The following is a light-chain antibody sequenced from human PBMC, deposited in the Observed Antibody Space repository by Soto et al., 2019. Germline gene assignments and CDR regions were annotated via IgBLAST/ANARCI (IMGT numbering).Light chain of an antibody. Sequence: QSALTQPASVSGSPGQSITISCTGTSTDVGSYNYVSWYQQHPGKAPKLIIYEVNNRPSGISNRFSGSKSGNTASLTISGLQAEDEADYFCTSYTSSITLVLFGGGTKLTVL. CDR1: STDVGSYNY. CDR2: EVN. V-gene: IGLV2-14*01. CDR3: TSYTSSITLVL. J-gene: IGLJ2*01.